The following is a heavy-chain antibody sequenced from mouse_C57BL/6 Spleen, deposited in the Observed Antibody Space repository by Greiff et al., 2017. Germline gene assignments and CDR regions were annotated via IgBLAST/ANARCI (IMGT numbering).Heavy chain of an antibody. D-gene: IGHD4-1*02. CDR1: GFTFTDYY. CDR2: ISNKANGYTN. J-gene: IGHJ4*01. Sequence: EVKLMESGGGLVQPGGSLSLSCAASGFTFTDYYMSWVRQPPGTALEWLGFISNKANGYTNEYSASVKGRFTISRDNSKSIRYLQMKALRAEDSATYYCASLNSYYAMDYWGQGTSVTVSS. CDR3: ASLNSYYAMDY. V-gene: IGHV7-3*01.